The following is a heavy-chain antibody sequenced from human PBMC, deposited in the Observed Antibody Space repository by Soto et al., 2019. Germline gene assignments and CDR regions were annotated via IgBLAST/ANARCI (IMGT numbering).Heavy chain of an antibody. V-gene: IGHV3-13*04. CDR3: AIGEHYYYGMDV. J-gene: IGHJ6*02. CDR1: GFTFSSYD. Sequence: EVQLVESGGGLVQPGGSLRLSCAASGFTFSSYDMHWVRQATGKGLEWVSAIGTAGDTYYPGSVKGRFTISRENAKNSFYPQMNSLSAGDTAVYYCAIGEHYYYGMDVWGQETTVTVSS. D-gene: IGHD1-1*01. CDR2: IGTAGDT.